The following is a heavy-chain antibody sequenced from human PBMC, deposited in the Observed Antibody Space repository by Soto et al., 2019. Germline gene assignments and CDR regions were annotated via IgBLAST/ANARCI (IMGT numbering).Heavy chain of an antibody. Sequence: ASVKVTCKVTGYTLTELSMHWVRQAPGKGLEWMGGFDPEDGETIYAQKFQGRVTMTEDTSTDTAYMELSSLRSEDTAVYYCATVHLRYCYPSWFDPWGQGTLVTVSS. J-gene: IGHJ5*02. CDR2: FDPEDGET. CDR1: GYTLTELS. CDR3: ATVHLRYCYPSWFDP. D-gene: IGHD5-18*01. V-gene: IGHV1-24*01.